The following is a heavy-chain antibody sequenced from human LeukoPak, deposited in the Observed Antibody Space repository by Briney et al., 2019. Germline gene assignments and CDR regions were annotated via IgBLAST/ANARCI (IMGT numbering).Heavy chain of an antibody. CDR2: ISYDGSNK. D-gene: IGHD2-15*01. V-gene: IGHV3-30*04. CDR3: ARDGDCSGGSCYWEYFQH. J-gene: IGHJ1*01. CDR1: GFTFSSYA. Sequence: GGSLRLSCAASGFTFSSYAMHWVRQAPGKGVGWGAVISYDGSNKYYADSVKGRCTLSRDNPKNTLYLQMNSLRAEDAAVYYCARDGDCSGGSCYWEYFQHWGQGTLVTVSS.